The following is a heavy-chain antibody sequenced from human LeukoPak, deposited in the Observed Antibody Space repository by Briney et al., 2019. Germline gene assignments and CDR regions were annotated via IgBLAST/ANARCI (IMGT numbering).Heavy chain of an antibody. CDR3: ARGPDIVVVVAAFDY. J-gene: IGHJ4*02. D-gene: IGHD2-15*01. V-gene: IGHV3-30*03. CDR2: ISYDGSNK. Sequence: GGSLRLSCAASGFTFSSYGMHWVCQAPGKGLEWVAVISYDGSNKYYADSVKGRFTIYRDNSKNTLYLQMNSLRAEDTAVYYCARGPDIVVVVAAFDYWGQGTLVTVSS. CDR1: GFTFSSYG.